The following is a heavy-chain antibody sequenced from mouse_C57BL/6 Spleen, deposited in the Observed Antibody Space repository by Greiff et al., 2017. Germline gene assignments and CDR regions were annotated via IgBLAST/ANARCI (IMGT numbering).Heavy chain of an antibody. Sequence: EVKVVESGGGLVKPGGSLKLSCAASGFTFSDYGMHWVRQAPEKGLEWVAYISSGSSTIYYADTVKGRFTISRDNAKNTLFLQMTSRRSEDTAMYYCANLLQDYWGQGTTLTVSS. J-gene: IGHJ2*01. CDR1: GFTFSDYG. D-gene: IGHD2-1*01. CDR2: ISSGSSTI. V-gene: IGHV5-17*01. CDR3: ANLLQDY.